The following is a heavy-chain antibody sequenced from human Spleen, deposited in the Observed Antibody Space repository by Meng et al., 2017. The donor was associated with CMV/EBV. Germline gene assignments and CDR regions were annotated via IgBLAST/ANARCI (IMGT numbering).Heavy chain of an antibody. Sequence: SCLFSEFTFSSHCMTWVRQSPGKWLEWLANINPDATVRNYLASVKGRFTISRDNSKNSVYLQMNSLRADDTAVYYCARDPHFGALDHWGQGTLVTVSS. CDR1: EFTFSSHC. V-gene: IGHV3-7*01. J-gene: IGHJ4*02. CDR2: INPDATVR. D-gene: IGHD3-10*01. CDR3: ARDPHFGALDH.